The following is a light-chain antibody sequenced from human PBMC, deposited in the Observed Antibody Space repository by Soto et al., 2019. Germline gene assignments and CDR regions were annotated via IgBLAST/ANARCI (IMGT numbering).Light chain of an antibody. CDR2: GAS. V-gene: IGKV3-11*01. CDR1: QSVSSN. Sequence: IVLTQSPATLSVSPGERATLSCRASQSVSSNLAWYQQKPGQAPRLLISGASTRATGIPARFSGSGSGTDFTLTIYSLEPEDFAVYYCQQRSNWPPLTFGQGTKVDIK. J-gene: IGKJ1*01. CDR3: QQRSNWPPLT.